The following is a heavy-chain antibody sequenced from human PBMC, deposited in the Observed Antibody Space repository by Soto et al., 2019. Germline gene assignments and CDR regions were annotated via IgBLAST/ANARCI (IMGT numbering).Heavy chain of an antibody. Sequence: KVYFKGVGYAFTGYYIHLVREKPGQGLEWMGWINPQTGGTSYAQKFQGRVTLSRDTSINTAYLELTRVRFDDAAVYFCARERYQVISDGMDVWGQGTTVTVSS. D-gene: IGHD2-2*01. CDR1: GYAFTGYY. J-gene: IGHJ6*02. CDR2: INPQTGGT. CDR3: ARERYQVISDGMDV. V-gene: IGHV1-2*02.